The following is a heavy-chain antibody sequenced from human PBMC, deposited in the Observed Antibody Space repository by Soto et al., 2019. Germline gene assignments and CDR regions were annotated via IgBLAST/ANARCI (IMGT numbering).Heavy chain of an antibody. Sequence: EVQLLESGGGLVQPGGSLRLSCAASGFTFGNFGMNWVRQAPGKGLEWVSGISGGGGSTYYADSVKGRFTISRDPSKNTIFLEMNSLRAEDTAVYYCAKGFIVVVTVIRPDGAFDVWGQGTLVTVSS. CDR1: GFTFGNFG. D-gene: IGHD2-21*02. V-gene: IGHV3-23*01. J-gene: IGHJ3*01. CDR2: ISGGGGST. CDR3: AKGFIVVVTVIRPDGAFDV.